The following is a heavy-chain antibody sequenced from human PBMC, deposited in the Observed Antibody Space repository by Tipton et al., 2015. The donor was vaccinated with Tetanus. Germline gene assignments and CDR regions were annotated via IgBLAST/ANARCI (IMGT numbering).Heavy chain of an antibody. V-gene: IGHV1-2*04. D-gene: IGHD6-19*01. CDR2: IHPNSGGT. CDR1: GYTFTGYY. J-gene: IGHJ6*02. CDR3: ATTLGPQWLAPYYYGMDV. Sequence: QVQLVQSGAEVKKPGASVKVSCKASGYTFTGYYMHWVRQAPGQGLEWMGWIHPNSGGTNYAQKFQGWVTMTRDTSISTAYMELSRLRSDDTAVYYCATTLGPQWLAPYYYGMDVWGQGTTVTVSS.